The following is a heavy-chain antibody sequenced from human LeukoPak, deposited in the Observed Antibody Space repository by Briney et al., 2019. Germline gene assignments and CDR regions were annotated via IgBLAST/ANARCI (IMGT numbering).Heavy chain of an antibody. CDR1: GGSFSGYY. Sequence: PSETLSLTCAVYGGSFSGYYWSWIRQPPGKGLEWIGEINHSGSTNYNPSLKSRVTISVDTSKNQFSLKLSSVTAADTAVYYCARQSLRYFDWFPSGEYYFDYWGQGTLVTVSS. D-gene: IGHD3-9*01. V-gene: IGHV4-34*01. CDR2: INHSGST. CDR3: ARQSLRYFDWFPSGEYYFDY. J-gene: IGHJ4*02.